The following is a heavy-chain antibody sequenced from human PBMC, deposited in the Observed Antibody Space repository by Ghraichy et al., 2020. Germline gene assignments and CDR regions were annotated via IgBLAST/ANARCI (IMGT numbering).Heavy chain of an antibody. CDR2: ISGSGGST. D-gene: IGHD5-24*01. V-gene: IGHV3-23*01. CDR1: GFTFSSYA. CDR3: AKDGGRDGYKPYNWFDP. Sequence: GGSLRLSCAASGFTFSSYAMSWVRQAPGKGLEWVSAISGSGGSTYYADSVKGRFTISRDNSKNTLYLQMNSLRAEDTAVYYCAKDGGRDGYKPYNWFDPWGQGTLVTVSS. J-gene: IGHJ5*02.